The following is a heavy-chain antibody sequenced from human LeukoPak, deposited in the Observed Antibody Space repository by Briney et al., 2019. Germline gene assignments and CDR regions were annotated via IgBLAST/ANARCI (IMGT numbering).Heavy chain of an antibody. J-gene: IGHJ4*02. CDR1: GFTLSSYA. CDR2: ISGDGGST. V-gene: IGHV3-43*02. CDR3: ARESESSGWYDY. D-gene: IGHD6-19*01. Sequence: GGSLRLSCAASGFTLSSYAIHWVRQAPGRGLEWVSLISGDGGSTFYADSVKGRFTISRDNSKNSLYLQMNSLRSDDTALYYCARESESSGWYDYWGQGTLVTVSS.